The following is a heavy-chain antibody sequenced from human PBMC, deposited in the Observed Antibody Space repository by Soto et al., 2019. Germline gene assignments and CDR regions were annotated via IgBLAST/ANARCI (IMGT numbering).Heavy chain of an antibody. CDR3: ARGGYYGSGSYYNYYYFDY. CDR2: IYYSGST. J-gene: IGHJ4*02. V-gene: IGHV4-31*03. Sequence: PSETLSLTCTVSGGSISSGGYYWSWIRQHPGKGLEWIGYIYYSGSTYYNPSLKSRVTISVDTSKNQFSLKLSSVTAAGTAVYYCARGGYYGSGSYYNYYYFDYWGQGTLVTVSS. CDR1: GGSISSGGYY. D-gene: IGHD3-10*01.